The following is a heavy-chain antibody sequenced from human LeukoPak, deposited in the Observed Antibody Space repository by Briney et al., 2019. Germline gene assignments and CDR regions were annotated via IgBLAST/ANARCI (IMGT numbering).Heavy chain of an antibody. CDR2: INHSRST. D-gene: IGHD7-27*01. CDR3: ARGPGSYYYYYMDA. V-gene: IGHV4-34*01. Sequence: PGTLSLTCAVYVGSPSGDYWSWIPQPPGKGLEWFGEINHSRSTNYNPSLKSRVTISVDTSKNQLSLKLSSVTAADTAVYYCARGPGSYYYYYMDAWGKGTTVTVSS. J-gene: IGHJ6*03. CDR1: VGSPSGDY.